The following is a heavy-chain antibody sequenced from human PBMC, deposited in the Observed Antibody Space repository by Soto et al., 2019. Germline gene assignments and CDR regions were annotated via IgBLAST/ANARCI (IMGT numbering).Heavy chain of an antibody. V-gene: IGHV3-33*01. J-gene: IGHJ6*02. D-gene: IGHD3-16*01. CDR2: IWYDGSNK. Sequence: QVQLVESGGGVVQPGRSLRLSCAASGFTFSSYGMHWVRQAPGKGLEWGAGIWYDGSNKDYADSVKGRFTISRDNSKNTLYLQMNSLRAEDTAVYYCARDFGVWGQGTTVTVSS. CDR3: ARDFGV. CDR1: GFTFSSYG.